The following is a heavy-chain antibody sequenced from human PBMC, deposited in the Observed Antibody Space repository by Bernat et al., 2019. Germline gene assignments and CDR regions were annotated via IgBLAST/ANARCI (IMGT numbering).Heavy chain of an antibody. J-gene: IGHJ6*02. Sequence: EVQLVESGGGLVQPGGSLKLSCAASGFTLSGSAMHWVRQASGKGLEWVGRIRSKANSYATADAASVKGRFTISRDDSKNTENLHMKSLKTEDTAVYYCTRRRGLGVAADDYYYYGMDVWGQGTTVTVSS. D-gene: IGHD2-15*01. CDR2: IRSKANSYAT. CDR3: TRRRGLGVAADDYYYYGMDV. CDR1: GFTLSGSA. V-gene: IGHV3-73*01.